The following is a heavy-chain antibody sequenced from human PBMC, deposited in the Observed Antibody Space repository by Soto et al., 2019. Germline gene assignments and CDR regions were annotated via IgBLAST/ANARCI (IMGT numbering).Heavy chain of an antibody. CDR1: GFTFSSYG. Sequence: GGSLRLSCVGSGFTFSSYGMHWVRQAPGKGLECVAVISDTGSSHYYADSVKGRFTISRDPSKNTLFLQMNNLRADDTAVYYCAKDRMDHNSVWDPFEIWGRGTMVTVSS. D-gene: IGHD1-20*01. J-gene: IGHJ3*02. CDR3: AKDRMDHNSVWDPFEI. V-gene: IGHV3-30*18. CDR2: ISDTGSSH.